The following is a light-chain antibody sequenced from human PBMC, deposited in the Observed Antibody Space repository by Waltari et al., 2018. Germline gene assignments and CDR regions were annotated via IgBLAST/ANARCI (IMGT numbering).Light chain of an antibody. CDR2: GAS. J-gene: IGKJ2*01. Sequence: EIVLTQSPATLSLFPGERATLSCRASQSVSSYLAWYQQKPGQAPRLLIYGASNRATGIPARFSGSGSGTDFTLTISSLEPEDFAVYYCQQRSNWPPMYTFGQGTKLEIK. CDR3: QQRSNWPPMYT. V-gene: IGKV3-11*01. CDR1: QSVSSY.